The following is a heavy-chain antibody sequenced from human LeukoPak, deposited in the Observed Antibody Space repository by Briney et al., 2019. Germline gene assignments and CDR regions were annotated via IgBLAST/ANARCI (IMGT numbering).Heavy chain of an antibody. D-gene: IGHD6-13*01. CDR1: GYSFTSYW. CDR2: IYPGDSDT. J-gene: IGHJ6*03. CDR3: ASTAAAGGGNYYYYMDV. Sequence: GESLKISCKGSGYSFTSYWIGWVRQMPGKGLEWMGIIYPGDSDTRYSPSFQGQVTISADKSISTAYLQWSSLKASDTAMCYCASTAAAGGGNYYYYMDVWGKGTTVTVSS. V-gene: IGHV5-51*01.